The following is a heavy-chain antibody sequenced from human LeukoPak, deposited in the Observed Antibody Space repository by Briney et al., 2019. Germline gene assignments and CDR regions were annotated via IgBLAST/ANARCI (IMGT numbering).Heavy chain of an antibody. Sequence: GGSLRLSCAASGFTVSGNYMSWVRQAPGKGLEWVSVIYSGGSTYYADSVKGRFTISRDNSKNTLYLQMNSLRAEDTAVYYCAKGHYDFWSGQPDAFDIWGQGTMVTVSS. CDR2: IYSGGST. D-gene: IGHD3-3*01. CDR1: GFTVSGNY. J-gene: IGHJ3*02. V-gene: IGHV3-66*02. CDR3: AKGHYDFWSGQPDAFDI.